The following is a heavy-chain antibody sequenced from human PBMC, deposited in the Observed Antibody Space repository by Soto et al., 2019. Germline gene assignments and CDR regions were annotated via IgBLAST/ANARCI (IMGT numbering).Heavy chain of an antibody. CDR2: IYYSGST. Sequence: QVQLQESGPGLVKPSETLSLTCTVSGGSISSYYWSWIRQPPGKGLEWIGYIYYSGSTNYNPSLKSRVTISVDTSKNQFSLKLSSVTAADTDVYYCARGGRITIFGVVTQAFDYWGQGTLVTVSS. V-gene: IGHV4-59*01. D-gene: IGHD3-3*01. CDR1: GGSISSYY. CDR3: ARGGRITIFGVVTQAFDY. J-gene: IGHJ4*02.